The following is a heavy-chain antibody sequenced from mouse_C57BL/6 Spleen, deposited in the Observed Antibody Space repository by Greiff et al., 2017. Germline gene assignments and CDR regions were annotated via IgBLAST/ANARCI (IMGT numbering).Heavy chain of an antibody. V-gene: IGHV5-4*01. D-gene: IGHD3-2*02. Sequence: EVMLVESGGGLVKPGGSLKLSCAASGFTFSSYAMSWVRQTPEKRLEWVATVSDGGSYTYYPDNVKGRFTISRDNAKNNLYLQMSHLKSEDTAMYYCAREGDSSGYYFDYWGQGTTLTVSS. CDR1: GFTFSSYA. CDR3: AREGDSSGYYFDY. CDR2: VSDGGSYT. J-gene: IGHJ2*01.